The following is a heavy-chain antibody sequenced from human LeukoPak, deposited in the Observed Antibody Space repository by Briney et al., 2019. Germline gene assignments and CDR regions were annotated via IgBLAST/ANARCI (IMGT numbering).Heavy chain of an antibody. J-gene: IGHJ4*02. D-gene: IGHD4-17*01. V-gene: IGHV1-18*01. Sequence: ASVKVSCKASGYTFTSYGISWVRQAPGQGLEWMGWISAYNGNTNYAQKLQGRVTMTTDTSTSTDYMELRSLRSDDTAVYYCARDTGTVTGGDYWGQGTLVTVSS. CDR3: ARDTGTVTGGDY. CDR1: GYTFTSYG. CDR2: ISAYNGNT.